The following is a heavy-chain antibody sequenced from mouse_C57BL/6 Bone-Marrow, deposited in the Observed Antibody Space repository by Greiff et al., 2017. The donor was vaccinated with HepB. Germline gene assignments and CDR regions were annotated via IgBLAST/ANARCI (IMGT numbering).Heavy chain of an antibody. Sequence: EVKLEESGPGLVKPSQSLSLTCSVTGYSITSGYYWNWIRQFPGNKLEWMGYISYDGSNNYNPSLKNRIPITRDTSKNQFFLKLNSVTTEDTATYYCAKFFAYWGQGTLVTVSA. V-gene: IGHV3-6*01. J-gene: IGHJ3*01. CDR2: ISYDGSN. CDR3: AKFFAY. CDR1: GYSITSGYY.